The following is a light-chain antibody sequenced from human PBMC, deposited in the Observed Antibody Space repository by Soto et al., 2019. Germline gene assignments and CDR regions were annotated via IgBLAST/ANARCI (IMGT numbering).Light chain of an antibody. CDR3: QQRNVWPPIT. V-gene: IGKV3-11*01. CDR2: DST. J-gene: IGKJ5*01. CDR1: QSIHTS. Sequence: VLTQSPATLSLSPGERATLSCRASQSIHTSLAWYQQKPGQPPRLVVYDSTLRANGVPDRFGGSRSGTEFTLTITNLEPEDFAVYYCQQRNVWPPITFGQGTRLES.